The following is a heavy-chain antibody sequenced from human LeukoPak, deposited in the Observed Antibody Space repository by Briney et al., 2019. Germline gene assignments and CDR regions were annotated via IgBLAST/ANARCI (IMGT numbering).Heavy chain of an antibody. Sequence: ASVKVSCKASGYTFTGYFMNWVRQAPGPGLEWMGRINPNNGGTNYAQNFQVRVTMTRDTSISTAYMELSSLRSEDTAVYYCARVGDGLNDAFDIWGQGTMVTVSS. V-gene: IGHV1-2*06. J-gene: IGHJ3*02. CDR3: ARVGDGLNDAFDI. CDR1: GYTFTGYF. CDR2: INPNNGGT. D-gene: IGHD5-24*01.